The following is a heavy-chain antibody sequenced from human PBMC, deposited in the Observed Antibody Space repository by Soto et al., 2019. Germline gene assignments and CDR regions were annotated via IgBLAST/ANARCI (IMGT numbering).Heavy chain of an antibody. V-gene: IGHV4-59*01. CDR3: ARELEYYDFWSGYPGYGMDV. D-gene: IGHD3-3*01. CDR1: GGSISSYY. CDR2: IYYSGST. Sequence: PSETLSLTCTVSGGSISSYYWSWIRQRPGKGLEWIGYIYYSGSTNYNPSLRSRVTISVDTSKNQFSLKLSSVTAADTAVYYCARELEYYDFWSGYPGYGMDVWGQGTTVTVSS. J-gene: IGHJ6*02.